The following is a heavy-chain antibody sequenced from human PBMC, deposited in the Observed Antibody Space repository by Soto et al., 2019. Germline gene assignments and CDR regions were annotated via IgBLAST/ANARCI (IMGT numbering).Heavy chain of an antibody. CDR2: IKSKTDGGTT. Sequence: PGGSLRLSCAASGFTFSNAWVSWVRQAPGKGLEWVGRIKSKTDGGTTDYAAPVKGRFTISRDDSKNTLYLQMNSLKTEDTAVYYCTTVSPGDYVVRKLYYYYYMDVWGKGTTVTVSS. J-gene: IGHJ6*03. CDR3: TTVSPGDYVVRKLYYYYYMDV. CDR1: GFTFSNAW. D-gene: IGHD4-17*01. V-gene: IGHV3-15*01.